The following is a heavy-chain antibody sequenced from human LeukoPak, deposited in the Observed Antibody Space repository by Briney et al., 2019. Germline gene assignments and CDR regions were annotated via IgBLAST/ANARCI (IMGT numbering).Heavy chain of an antibody. D-gene: IGHD3-10*01. CDR3: ARRYGSGSSGTFDY. Sequence: SETLSLTCTVSGVSISGYYWTWIRQPPGKGLEWIAYIYYSGSTNYNPSLKSRVTISVDTSKNQFSLKLSSVTAADTAVYYCARRYGSGSSGTFDYWGQGTLVTVSS. CDR1: GVSISGYY. J-gene: IGHJ4*02. CDR2: IYYSGST. V-gene: IGHV4-59*01.